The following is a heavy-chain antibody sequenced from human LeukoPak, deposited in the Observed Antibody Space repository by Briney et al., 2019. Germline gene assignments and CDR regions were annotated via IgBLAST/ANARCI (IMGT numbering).Heavy chain of an antibody. V-gene: IGHV4-34*01. CDR2: INHSGST. CDR1: GGSFSGYY. D-gene: IGHD1-1*01. J-gene: IGHJ4*02. CDR3: ALDRRRGFDY. Sequence: SETLSLTCAVYGGSFSGYYWSWIRQPPGKGLEWIGEINHSGSTNYNPSLKSRVTISVDTPKNQFSLKLSSVTAADTAVYYCALDRRRGFDYWGQGTLVTVSS.